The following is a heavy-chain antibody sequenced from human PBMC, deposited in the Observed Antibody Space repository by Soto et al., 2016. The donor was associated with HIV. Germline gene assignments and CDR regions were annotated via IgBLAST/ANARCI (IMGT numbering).Heavy chain of an antibody. CDR2: INPSGGST. V-gene: IGHV1-46*02. D-gene: IGHD5-18*01. CDR1: GGTFNNYG. Sequence: QVQLVQSGAELKKPRSSVKVSCTASGGTFNNYGLNWVRQAPGQGLEWMGIINPSGGSTRYAQKFQGRLTMTRDTSTSTVYMELSSLRSEDTAVYYCARELPEEDIAMVLWGQGTLVTVSS. J-gene: IGHJ4*02. CDR3: ARELPEEDIAMVL.